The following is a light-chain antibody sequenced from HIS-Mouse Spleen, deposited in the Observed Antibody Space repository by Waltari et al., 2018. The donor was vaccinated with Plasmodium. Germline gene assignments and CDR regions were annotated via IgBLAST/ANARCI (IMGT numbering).Light chain of an antibody. Sequence: QSVLTQPPSASGTPGQRVTISCSGGISSLGCTTETWYQQLPGTAPKLLIYSNNQRPSGVPDRFSGSKSGTSASLAISGLQSEDEADYYCAAWDDSLNGVVFAGGTKLTVL. CDR3: AAWDDSLNGVV. V-gene: IGLV1-44*01. J-gene: IGLJ2*01. CDR2: SNN. CDR1: ISSLGCTT.